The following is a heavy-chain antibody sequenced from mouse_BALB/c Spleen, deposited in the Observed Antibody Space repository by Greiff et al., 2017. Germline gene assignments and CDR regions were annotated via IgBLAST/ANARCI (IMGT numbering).Heavy chain of an antibody. CDR2: ISSGGST. V-gene: IGHV5-6-5*01. CDR1: GFTFSSYA. D-gene: IGHD1-1*01. J-gene: IGHJ3*01. CDR3: ARGGYGSPWFAY. Sequence: EVNVVESGGGLVKPGGSLKLSCAASGFTFSSYAMSWVRQTPEKRLEWVASISSGGSTYYPDSVKGRFTISRDNARNILYLQMSSLRSEDTAMYYCARGGYGSPWFAYWGQGTLVTVSA.